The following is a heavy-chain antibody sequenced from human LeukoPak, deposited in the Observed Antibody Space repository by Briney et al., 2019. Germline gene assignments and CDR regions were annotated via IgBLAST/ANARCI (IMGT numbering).Heavy chain of an antibody. CDR3: ARGASITIFGVEKGATSTESYYFDY. CDR2: IYSGGST. CDR1: GFTVSSNY. J-gene: IGHJ4*02. D-gene: IGHD3-3*01. Sequence: QPGGSLRLSCAASGFTVSSNYMSWVRQAPGKGLEWVSVIYSGGSTYYADSVKGRFTISRHNSKNTLYLQMNSLRAEDTAVYYCARGASITIFGVEKGATSTESYYFDYWGQGTLVTVSS. V-gene: IGHV3-53*04.